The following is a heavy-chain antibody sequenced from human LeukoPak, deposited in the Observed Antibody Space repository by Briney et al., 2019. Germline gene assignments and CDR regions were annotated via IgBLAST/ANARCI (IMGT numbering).Heavy chain of an antibody. Sequence: GGSLRLSCAASGFTFSSYWMHWVRQAPGKGLVWVSRINSDGSRTTYADSVKGRFTISRDNAKNTLYLQMNSLRAEDTAVYYCARAQWLDSFDYWGQGTLVTVSS. V-gene: IGHV3-74*01. CDR1: GFTFSSYW. J-gene: IGHJ4*02. CDR3: ARAQWLDSFDY. D-gene: IGHD6-19*01. CDR2: INSDGSRT.